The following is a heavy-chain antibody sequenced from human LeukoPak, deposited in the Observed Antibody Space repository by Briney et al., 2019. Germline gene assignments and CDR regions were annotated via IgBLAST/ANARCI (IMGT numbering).Heavy chain of an antibody. CDR2: ISGSGGST. Sequence: PGGSLRLSCAASGFTFSSYSMSWVRQAPGKGLEWVSAISGSGGSTHYADSVKGRFTISRDNSKNTLYLQMNSLRAEDTAVYYCAKGMSRYQLPYYFDYWGQGTLVTVSS. CDR1: GFTFSSYS. J-gene: IGHJ4*02. D-gene: IGHD2-2*01. V-gene: IGHV3-23*01. CDR3: AKGMSRYQLPYYFDY.